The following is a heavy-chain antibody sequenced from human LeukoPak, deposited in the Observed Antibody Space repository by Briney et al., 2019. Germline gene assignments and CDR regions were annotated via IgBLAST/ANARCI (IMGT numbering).Heavy chain of an antibody. Sequence: PGGSLRLSCAASGFTFNNYAMNWVRQAPGKGLEWVSAISGSGGNTYYADSVKGRFIISRDNSKNTLYLQMSSLRAEDTAIYYCAKGSTTSCYSHFDYWGQGNLVTVSS. D-gene: IGHD2-2*01. CDR2: ISGSGGNT. CDR3: AKGSTTSCYSHFDY. J-gene: IGHJ4*02. V-gene: IGHV3-23*01. CDR1: GFTFNNYA.